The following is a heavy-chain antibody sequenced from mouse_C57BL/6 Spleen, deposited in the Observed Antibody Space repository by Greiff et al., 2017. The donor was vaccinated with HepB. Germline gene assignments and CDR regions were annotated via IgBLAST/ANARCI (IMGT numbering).Heavy chain of an antibody. CDR1: GYTFTDYN. D-gene: IGHD2-12*01. CDR3: ARRDYSPPYYAMDY. CDR2: INPNNGGT. V-gene: IGHV1-18*01. J-gene: IGHJ4*01. Sequence: EVQLQQSGPELVKPGASVKIPCKASGYTFTDYNMDWVKQSHGKSLEWIGDINPNNGGTIYNQKFKGKATLTVDKSSSTAYMELRSLTSADTAVYYCARRDYSPPYYAMDYWGQGTSVTVSS.